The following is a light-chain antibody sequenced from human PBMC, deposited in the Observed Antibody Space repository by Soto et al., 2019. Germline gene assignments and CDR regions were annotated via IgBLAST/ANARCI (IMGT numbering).Light chain of an antibody. J-gene: IGKJ1*01. V-gene: IGKV3-20*01. CDR2: GTS. CDR1: HSVSSSY. CDR3: QQYGTTPWT. Sequence: EIVLTQYTGTLSLSPGERATLSCRASHSVSSSYLAWYQHKPGQAPRLLISGTSSRATGIPDRFSGSGAGTDFTLTISRLEPEDFAVYYCQQYGTTPWTFGQGTKV.